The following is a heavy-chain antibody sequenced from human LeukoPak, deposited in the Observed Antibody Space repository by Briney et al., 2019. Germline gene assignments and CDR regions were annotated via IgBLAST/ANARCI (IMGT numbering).Heavy chain of an antibody. D-gene: IGHD3/OR15-3a*01. V-gene: IGHV3-21*01. CDR1: GFSFNSHV. CDR3: ARFPRETPVFCTAGNCAPSPSYFDT. Sequence: PGGSLRLSCTASGFSFNSHVMNWVRQAPGKGLEWVSSISTSGGYIYYEDSVKGRFTISRDHAKNSVFLQMNSLRAEDSARYHCARFPRETPVFCTAGNCAPSPSYFDTWGQGILVTVSS. CDR2: ISTSGGYI. J-gene: IGHJ5*02.